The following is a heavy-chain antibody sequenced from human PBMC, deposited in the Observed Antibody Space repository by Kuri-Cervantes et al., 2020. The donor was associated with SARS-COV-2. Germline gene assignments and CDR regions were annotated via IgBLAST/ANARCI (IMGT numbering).Heavy chain of an antibody. J-gene: IGHJ4*02. Sequence: GESLKISCAATGFTFSSYWMHWVRQAPGKGLVWVSYISSSSSTIYYADSVKGRFTISRDNAKNSLYLQMNSLRDDDTAVYYCARRAEGRSGSYSFDYWGQGTLVTVSS. D-gene: IGHD1-26*01. CDR3: ARRAEGRSGSYSFDY. CDR2: ISSSSSTI. V-gene: IGHV3-48*02. CDR1: GFTFSSYW.